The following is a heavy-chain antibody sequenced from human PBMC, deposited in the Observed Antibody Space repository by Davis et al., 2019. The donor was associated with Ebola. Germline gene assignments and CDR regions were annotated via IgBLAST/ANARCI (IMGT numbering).Heavy chain of an antibody. D-gene: IGHD2-8*01. J-gene: IGHJ5*02. V-gene: IGHV1-18*01. CDR3: AKSSGLKLGYCNNGVCQRGWWFDP. CDR1: GYTFTSYG. Sequence: AASVKVSCKASGYTFTSYGISWVRQAPGQGLEWMGWINPHNGNTNYAQNVQGRVTMTTDTSTSTAYMDLSSLTSDDTAVYFCAKSSGLKLGYCNNGVCQRGWWFDPWGQGTLVTVS. CDR2: INPHNGNT.